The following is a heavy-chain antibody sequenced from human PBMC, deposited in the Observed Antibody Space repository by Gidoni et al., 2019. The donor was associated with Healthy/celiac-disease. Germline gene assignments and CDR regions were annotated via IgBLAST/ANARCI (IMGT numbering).Heavy chain of an antibody. Sequence: QVQLVESGGGVVQPGRSLRLSCAASGFTFSSYAMHWVRQAPGKGLEWVAVISYDGSNKYYADSVKGRFTISRDNSKNTLYLQMNSLRAEDTAVYYCARDLLTMIVVAELGYWGQGTLVTVSS. CDR2: ISYDGSNK. J-gene: IGHJ4*02. D-gene: IGHD3-22*01. CDR3: ARDLLTMIVVAELGY. CDR1: GFTFSSYA. V-gene: IGHV3-30-3*01.